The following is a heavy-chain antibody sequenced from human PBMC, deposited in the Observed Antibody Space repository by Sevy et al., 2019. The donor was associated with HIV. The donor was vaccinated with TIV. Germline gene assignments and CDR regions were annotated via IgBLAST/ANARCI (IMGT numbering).Heavy chain of an antibody. CDR3: ARPHYYDVCGLPTRGAFDV. CDR1: GYSFSSYW. D-gene: IGHD3-22*01. Sequence: GESLKISCKGSGYSFSSYWIGWVRQMPGKGLEWMGIIYPGDSDTRYSRSFRGQVTISVDNSISTAYLQWRSLRASDTAMYYCARPHYYDVCGLPTRGAFDVWGQGTMVTVSS. CDR2: IYPGDSDT. J-gene: IGHJ3*01. V-gene: IGHV5-51*01.